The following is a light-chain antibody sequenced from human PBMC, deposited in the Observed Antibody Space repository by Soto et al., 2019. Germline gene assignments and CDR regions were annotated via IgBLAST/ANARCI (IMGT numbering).Light chain of an antibody. CDR1: QSVSSSY. V-gene: IGKV3-20*01. Sequence: EVVLTQSPGTLSLSPGDRATLSCRASQSVSSSYLAWYQQKPGQAPRLLIYGASSRATGIPDRFSGSGSGTEFTLTISSLQSEDFAVYYCQQYHDWPLTFGGGTKVDIK. CDR3: QQYHDWPLT. CDR2: GAS. J-gene: IGKJ4*01.